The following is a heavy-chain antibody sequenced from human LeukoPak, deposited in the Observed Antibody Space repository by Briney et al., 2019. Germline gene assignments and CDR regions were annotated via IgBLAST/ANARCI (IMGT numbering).Heavy chain of an antibody. D-gene: IGHD3-22*01. Sequence: GGSLRLSCAASGFTISSHGMHWVRQAPGMGLEWVALILYDGSNEYYADSVQGRFTISRDSSRNTLYLQMNSLRAEDTAVYYCAKDGTGGYYYLDYWGQGTLVTVSS. V-gene: IGHV3-30*18. CDR3: AKDGTGGYYYLDY. CDR1: GFTISSHG. CDR2: ILYDGSNE. J-gene: IGHJ4*02.